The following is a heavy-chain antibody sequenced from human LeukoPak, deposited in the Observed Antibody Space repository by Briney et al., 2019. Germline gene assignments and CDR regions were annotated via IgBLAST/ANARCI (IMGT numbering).Heavy chain of an antibody. V-gene: IGHV1-69*05. J-gene: IGHJ4*02. CDR3: ATYGVGPRDLDY. Sequence: ASVKVSCKASGGTFSSYAISWVRQAPGQGLEWMGGIIPIFGTANYAQKFQGRVTITTDESTSTTYMELNSLRSEDTAVYYCATYGVGPRDLDYWGQGTLVTVSS. CDR2: IIPIFGTA. CDR1: GGTFSSYA. D-gene: IGHD1-26*01.